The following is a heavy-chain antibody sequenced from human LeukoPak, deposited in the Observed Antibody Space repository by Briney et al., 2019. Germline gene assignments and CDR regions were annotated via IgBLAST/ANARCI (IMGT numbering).Heavy chain of an antibody. CDR1: GFTFSGSA. V-gene: IGHV3-21*01. Sequence: PGGSLRLSCATSGFTFSGSAIHWVRQASGKGLEWVSSISSSSSYIYYADSVKGRFTISRDNAKNSLYLQMNSLRAEDTAVYCCARGQYSSSWMGDYWGQGTLVTVSS. J-gene: IGHJ4*02. CDR3: ARGQYSSSWMGDY. D-gene: IGHD6-6*01. CDR2: ISSSSSYI.